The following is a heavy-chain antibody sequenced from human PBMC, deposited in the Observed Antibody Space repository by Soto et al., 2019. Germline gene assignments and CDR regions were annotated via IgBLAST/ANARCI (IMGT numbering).Heavy chain of an antibody. D-gene: IGHD3-9*01. V-gene: IGHV3-30*18. J-gene: IGHJ4*02. CDR1: GFTFSSYG. CDR3: AKLKVKASVLRYFDWTDD. CDR2: ISYEGRNK. Sequence: SLRLSCAASGFTFSSYGMHWGRQAPGKGLEGGGVISYEGRNKYYADSVKGRFTISRDNSKNTLYLQMNSLRAEATAVYYCAKLKVKASVLRYFDWTDDWGQGTLVTVSS.